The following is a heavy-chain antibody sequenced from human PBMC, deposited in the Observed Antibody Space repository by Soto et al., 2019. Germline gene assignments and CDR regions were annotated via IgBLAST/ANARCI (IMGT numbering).Heavy chain of an antibody. D-gene: IGHD2-21*01. J-gene: IGHJ4*02. Sequence: ASVKVSCKASGYTFSNYGIGWVRQAPGQGLEWLGWINPYNGHTIYVQRLQGRVTMTTDTSTSTAYMELRSLRSDDTAVYYCAREPPNLGVIDCWGQGTLVTVSS. V-gene: IGHV1-18*01. CDR3: AREPPNLGVIDC. CDR2: INPYNGHT. CDR1: GYTFSNYG.